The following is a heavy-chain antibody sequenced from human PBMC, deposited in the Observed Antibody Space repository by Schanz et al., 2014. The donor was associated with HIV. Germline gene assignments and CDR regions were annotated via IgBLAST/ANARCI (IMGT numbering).Heavy chain of an antibody. CDR2: ISESGGRP. CDR1: GFAFNNYA. V-gene: IGHV3-23*01. Sequence: EVQLLESGGGFVQPGGSLRLSCAASGFAFNNYAMTWVRQAPGKGLEWVSSISESGGRPYYAESVNGRFTISRDNSKNTLSLQMTALRTEDTAIYYCAKPEYDSSGNSQTHFDYWGQGTLVSVSS. D-gene: IGHD3-22*01. J-gene: IGHJ4*02. CDR3: AKPEYDSSGNSQTHFDY.